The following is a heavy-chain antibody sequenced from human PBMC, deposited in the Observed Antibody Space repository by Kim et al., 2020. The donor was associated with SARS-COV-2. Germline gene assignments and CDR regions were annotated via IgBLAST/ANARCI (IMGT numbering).Heavy chain of an antibody. Sequence: GGSLRLSCAASGFTFSSYDMHWVRQATGKGLEWVSAIGTAGDTYYPGSVKGRFTISRENAKNSLYLQMNSLRAGDTAVYYCARALAHYDILTGYYRYYYGMDVWGQGTKVTVSS. V-gene: IGHV3-13*01. CDR1: GFTFSSYD. J-gene: IGHJ6*02. CDR2: IGTAGDT. CDR3: ARALAHYDILTGYYRYYYGMDV. D-gene: IGHD3-9*01.